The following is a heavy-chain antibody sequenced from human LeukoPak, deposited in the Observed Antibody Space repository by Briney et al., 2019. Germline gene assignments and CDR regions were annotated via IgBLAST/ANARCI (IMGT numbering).Heavy chain of an antibody. J-gene: IGHJ4*02. CDR3: ARRYCRSNSCYAFDY. CDR2: IRSSSSVI. V-gene: IGHV3-21*01. CDR1: GFTFSSYS. D-gene: IGHD2-2*01. Sequence: GGSLRLSCVASGFTFSSYSMNWVRQAPGKGLGWVSSIRSSSSVIYDADSVKGRFTISRDNAKNSLYLQMNSLRAEDTAVYYCARRYCRSNSCYAFDYWGQGTLVTVSS.